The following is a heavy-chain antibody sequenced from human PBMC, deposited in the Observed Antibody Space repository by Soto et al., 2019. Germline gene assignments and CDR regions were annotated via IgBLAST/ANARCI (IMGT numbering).Heavy chain of an antibody. Sequence: SETLSLTCTVSGGSISSYYWSWIRQPPGKGLEWIGYIYYSGSTNYNPSLKSRVTISVDTSKNQFSLKLSSVTAADTAVYYCASSVGAAGPGYWGQGTLVTVSS. J-gene: IGHJ4*02. CDR2: IYYSGST. V-gene: IGHV4-59*01. CDR3: ASSVGAAGPGY. CDR1: GGSISSYY. D-gene: IGHD6-13*01.